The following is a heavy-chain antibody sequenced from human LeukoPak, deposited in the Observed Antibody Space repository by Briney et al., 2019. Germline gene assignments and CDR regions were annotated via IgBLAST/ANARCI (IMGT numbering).Heavy chain of an antibody. J-gene: IGHJ4*02. CDR2: ISGSAGST. CDR1: GFTFSSYA. Sequence: GGSLRLSCAASGFTFSSYAMSWVRQAPGKGREWVSAISGSAGSTYYADSVKGRFTISRDNSKNTLYLQMNSLRAEDTAVYYCAKIPSIVVVITTVDYWGQGTLVTVSS. CDR3: AKIPSIVVVITTVDY. D-gene: IGHD3-22*01. V-gene: IGHV3-23*01.